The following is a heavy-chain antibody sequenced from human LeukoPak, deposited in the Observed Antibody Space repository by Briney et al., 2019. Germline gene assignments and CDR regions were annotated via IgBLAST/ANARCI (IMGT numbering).Heavy chain of an antibody. CDR3: AGRDYGDPSFDY. D-gene: IGHD4-17*01. CDR1: GGSISSYY. Sequence: SETLSLTCTVSGGSISSYYWSWIRQPAGKGLEWIGRIYTSGSTNYNPSLKSRVTISVDKSKNQFSLKLSSVTAADMAVYYCAGRDYGDPSFDYWGQGTLVTVSS. J-gene: IGHJ4*02. V-gene: IGHV4-4*07. CDR2: IYTSGST.